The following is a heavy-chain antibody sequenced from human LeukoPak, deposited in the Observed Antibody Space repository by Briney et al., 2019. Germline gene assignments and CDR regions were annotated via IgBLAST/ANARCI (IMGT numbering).Heavy chain of an antibody. D-gene: IGHD3-10*01. J-gene: IGHJ6*03. CDR2: ISGSGGST. V-gene: IGHV3-23*01. Sequence: GGSLRLSCAASGFTFSSYAMSWVPQAPGQGLEWVSAISGSGGSTYYANSVKGRFTISKDNSKNTLYLQMNSLSAEDTAVYYCAKVWSSHYYYMDVWGKGTTVTVSS. CDR1: GFTFSSYA. CDR3: AKVWSSHYYYMDV.